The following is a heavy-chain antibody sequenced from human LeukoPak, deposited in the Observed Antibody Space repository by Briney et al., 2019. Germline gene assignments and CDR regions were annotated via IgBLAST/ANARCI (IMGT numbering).Heavy chain of an antibody. CDR2: IYYSGST. CDR3: ARVPAVTFFDY. V-gene: IGHV4-39*07. CDR1: GGSISSSSYY. J-gene: IGHJ4*02. D-gene: IGHD4-17*01. Sequence: SETLSLTCTVSGGSISSSSYYCAWIRQPPGKGLEWIGTIYYSGSTYYDPSLKSRVTISVDTSKNQFSLKLSSVTAADTAVYYCARVPAVTFFDYWGQGTLVTVSS.